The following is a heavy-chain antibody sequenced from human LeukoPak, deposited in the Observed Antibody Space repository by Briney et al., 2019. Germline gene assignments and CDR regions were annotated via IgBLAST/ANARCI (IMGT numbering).Heavy chain of an antibody. CDR3: ARESETSGWYDY. J-gene: IGHJ4*02. CDR2: ISYDGSNK. Sequence: GGSLRLSCAASGFTFSSYGMRWVRQAPGKGLEWVAVISYDGSNKYYADSVRCRFTISRDNTRKSLSLQMSSLSSEDTALYCCARESETSGWYDYWGQGTLVTVSS. CDR1: GFTFSSYG. D-gene: IGHD6-19*01. V-gene: IGHV3-30*03.